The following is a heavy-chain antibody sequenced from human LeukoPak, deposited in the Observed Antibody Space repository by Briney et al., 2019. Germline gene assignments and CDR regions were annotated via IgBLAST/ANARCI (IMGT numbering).Heavy chain of an antibody. CDR1: GFTFSSYG. J-gene: IGHJ4*02. CDR3: ARDLDWAFDY. CDR2: IWYDGSNK. V-gene: IGHV3-33*01. D-gene: IGHD3-9*01. Sequence: PGRSLRLSCAASGFTFSSYGMHWVRQAPGKGLEWVAVIWYDGSNKYYADSVKGRFTISRDNSKNTLYLQMNSLSADDTAVYYCARDLDWAFDYWGRGTPVTVSS.